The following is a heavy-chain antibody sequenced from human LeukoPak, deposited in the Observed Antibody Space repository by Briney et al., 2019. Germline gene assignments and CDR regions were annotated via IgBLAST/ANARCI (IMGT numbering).Heavy chain of an antibody. D-gene: IGHD1-7*01. CDR3: ARDNWNYGSSMDV. V-gene: IGHV4-61*08. CDR1: GGSISSGDYY. Sequence: PSQTLSLTCTVSGGSISSGDYYWSWIRQPPGKGLEWIGYIYYSGSTNYNPSPKSRVTISVDTSKNQFSLKLSSVTAADTAVYHCARDNWNYGSSMDVWGQGTTVTVSS. J-gene: IGHJ6*02. CDR2: IYYSGST.